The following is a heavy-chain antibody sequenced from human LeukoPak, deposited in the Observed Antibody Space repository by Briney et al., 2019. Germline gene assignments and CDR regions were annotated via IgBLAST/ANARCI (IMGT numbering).Heavy chain of an antibody. V-gene: IGHV1-2*02. CDR1: GYTFTDYY. D-gene: IGHD3-10*01. CDR2: INPNSGGT. CDR3: ARGEDGSGSYPDY. Sequence: ASVTVSFKASGYTFTDYYMHWVRQAPGQGLEWMGWINPNSGGTSSAQKFQGRVTMTRDTSISTAYMELSRLRSDDTAVYYCARGEDGSGSYPDYWGQGTLVTVSS. J-gene: IGHJ4*02.